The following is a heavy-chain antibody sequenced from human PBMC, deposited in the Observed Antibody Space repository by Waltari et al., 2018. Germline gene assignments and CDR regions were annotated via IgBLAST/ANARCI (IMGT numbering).Heavy chain of an antibody. J-gene: IGHJ6*02. CDR3: ARDFSHNGVDV. CDR1: GFTFGAGD. Sequence: QVQLVESGVGLVKPGGSLSLSWSSSGFTFGAGDMTWIRQAPGKGLEYISYMSNSGNRKLYADSVRGRFTVSRDHASNSVYLQMDSLRSEDTAVYYCARDFSHNGVDVWGQGTTVIVSS. V-gene: IGHV3-11*01. CDR2: MSNSGNRK.